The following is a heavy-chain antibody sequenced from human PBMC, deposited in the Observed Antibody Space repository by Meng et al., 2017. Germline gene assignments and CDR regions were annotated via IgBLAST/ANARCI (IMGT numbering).Heavy chain of an antibody. CDR1: GGTFSRYA. J-gene: IGHJ4*02. Sequence: QVQLVQVGAEVKKPGSSVKVPCKASGGTFSRYAISWVRQAPGQGLEWMGGIIPIFGTANYAQKFQGRVTITADESTSTAYMELSSLRSEDTAVYYCARDSDSSSWYDYFGYWGQGTLVTVSS. D-gene: IGHD6-13*01. CDR2: IIPIFGTA. CDR3: ARDSDSSSWYDYFGY. V-gene: IGHV1-69*01.